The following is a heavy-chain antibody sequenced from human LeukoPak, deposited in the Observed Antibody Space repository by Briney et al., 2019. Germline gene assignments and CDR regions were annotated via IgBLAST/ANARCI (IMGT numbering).Heavy chain of an antibody. D-gene: IGHD1-26*01. J-gene: IGHJ4*02. V-gene: IGHV4-4*07. Sequence: SETLSLTCTVFGGSISDRYCTWVRQPAGKGLEWIGRTYISGSTNYNPSLKSRVTMSVDTSKNHCSLRLSSVTAADTAMYYCARIVGESWVGDYWGQGTLVTVSS. CDR2: TYISGST. CDR3: ARIVGESWVGDY. CDR1: GGSISDRY.